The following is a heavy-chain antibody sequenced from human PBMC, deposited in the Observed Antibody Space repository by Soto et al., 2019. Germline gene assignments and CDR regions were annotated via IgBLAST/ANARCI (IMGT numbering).Heavy chain of an antibody. D-gene: IGHD3-22*01. CDR3: ARQIYDSDTGPNFQYYFDS. CDR1: GYSFAGYW. CDR2: IDPSDSQT. Sequence: GESLKISCKGSGYSFAGYWITWVRQKPGKGLEWMGRIDPSDSQTFYSPSFRGHVTISVTKSITTVFLQWSSLRASDTAMYYCARQIYDSDTGPNFQYYFDSWGQGTPVTVSS. V-gene: IGHV5-10-1*01. J-gene: IGHJ4*02.